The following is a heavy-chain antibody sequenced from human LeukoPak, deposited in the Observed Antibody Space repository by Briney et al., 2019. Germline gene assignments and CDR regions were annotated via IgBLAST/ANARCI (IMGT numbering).Heavy chain of an antibody. V-gene: IGHV1-8*01. CDR1: GYTFTSYD. CDR2: MNPNSGNT. Sequence: GASVKVSCKASGYTFTSYDINWVRQATGQGLEWMGWMNPNSGNTGYAQKFQGRVTMTRNTSVSTAYMEPSSLRSEDTAVYYCARAGWRYFDWKTYYFDYWGQGTLVTVSS. J-gene: IGHJ4*02. D-gene: IGHD3-9*01. CDR3: ARAGWRYFDWKTYYFDY.